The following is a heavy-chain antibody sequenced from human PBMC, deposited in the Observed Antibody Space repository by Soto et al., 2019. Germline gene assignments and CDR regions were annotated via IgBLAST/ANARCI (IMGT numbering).Heavy chain of an antibody. Sequence: GGSLRLSCAASGFTFSNAWMSWVRQAPGKGLEWVSRIKSKTDGGTTDYAAPVKGRFTISRDDSKNTLYLQMNSLKTEDTAVYYCTRGGTVTTLVGDYYYYGMDVWGQGTTVTVSS. J-gene: IGHJ6*02. CDR1: GFTFSNAW. CDR3: TRGGTVTTLVGDYYYYGMDV. CDR2: IKSKTDGGTT. D-gene: IGHD4-4*01. V-gene: IGHV3-15*01.